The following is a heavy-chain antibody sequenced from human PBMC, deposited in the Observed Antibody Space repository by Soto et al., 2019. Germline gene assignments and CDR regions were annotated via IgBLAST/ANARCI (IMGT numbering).Heavy chain of an antibody. Sequence: ASVKVSFKSSGYTFTSHGFAWVRQAPGQGLEWMGWISTFNGKTDYAQKFQGRLTMTADTRTITGYMELSSLRSDDTAVYYCARLLTEGATYREDAFDLWGQGTKVTVSS. D-gene: IGHD1-26*01. CDR3: ARLLTEGATYREDAFDL. CDR1: GYTFTSHG. V-gene: IGHV1-18*01. CDR2: ISTFNGKT. J-gene: IGHJ3*01.